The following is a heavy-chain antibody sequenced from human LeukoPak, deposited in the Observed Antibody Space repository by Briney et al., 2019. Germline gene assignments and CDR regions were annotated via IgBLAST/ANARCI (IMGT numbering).Heavy chain of an antibody. Sequence: SETLSLTCTVSGGSISGYYWSWIRQPPGKGLEWIGRIYTSGSTNYNPSLKSRVTMSVDTSKNQFSLKLSSVTAADTAVYYCARDWRSGYYLSWFDPWGQGTLVTVSS. J-gene: IGHJ5*02. D-gene: IGHD3-22*01. CDR2: IYTSGST. V-gene: IGHV4-4*07. CDR3: ARDWRSGYYLSWFDP. CDR1: GGSISGYY.